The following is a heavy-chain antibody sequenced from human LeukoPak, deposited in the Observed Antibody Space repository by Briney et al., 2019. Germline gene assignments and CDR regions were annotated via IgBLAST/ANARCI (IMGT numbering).Heavy chain of an antibody. CDR2: INPNSGGT. J-gene: IGHJ4*02. CDR1: GYTLTGYY. V-gene: IGHV1-2*06. CDR3: ASAAGSFPHYYDSSGYHC. Sequence: ASVKVSCKASGYTLTGYYMHWVRQAPGQGLEWMGRINPNSGGTNYAQKFQGRVTMTRDTSISTAYMELSRLRSDDTAVYYCASAAGSFPHYYDSSGYHCWGQGTLVTVSS. D-gene: IGHD3-22*01.